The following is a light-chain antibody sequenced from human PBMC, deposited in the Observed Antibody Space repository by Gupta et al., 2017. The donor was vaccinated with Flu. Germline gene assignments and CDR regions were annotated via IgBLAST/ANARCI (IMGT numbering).Light chain of an antibody. CDR2: EVS. V-gene: IGLV2-8*01. Sequence: SVTISCTGTGSDVGGYNYVSWDQQHPDKAPTLMIYEVSKRPAGVPDRFSGSKSGNTASLTVSERQAEDEADYYCNSYAGSNNHVFGTGTKVTVL. J-gene: IGLJ1*01. CDR3: NSYAGSNNHV. CDR1: GSDVGGYNY.